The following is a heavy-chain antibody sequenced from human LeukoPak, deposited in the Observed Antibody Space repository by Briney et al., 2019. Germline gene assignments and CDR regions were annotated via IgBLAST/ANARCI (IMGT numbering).Heavy chain of an antibody. Sequence: SETLSLTCTVSGGSISSSSYSWDWIRQPPGKGLEWIGSINYSGSTYYNPSLKSRVTISVDTSKSQFSLILTSVTAPDTAVYYCARRHSGSYYAKHWFDPWGQGTLVTVSS. CDR1: GGSISSSSYS. J-gene: IGHJ5*02. CDR3: ARRHSGSYYAKHWFDP. V-gene: IGHV4-39*01. CDR2: INYSGST. D-gene: IGHD1-26*01.